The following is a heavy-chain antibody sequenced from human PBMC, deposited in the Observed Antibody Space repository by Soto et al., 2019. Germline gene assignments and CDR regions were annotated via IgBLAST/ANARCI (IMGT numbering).Heavy chain of an antibody. CDR3: ARGFFRRASTPNFDY. CDR2: INPVDSDT. Sequence: GESLKISCQGFGYSFTSFWIGWVRQMPGKGLEWMGIINPVDSDTRYSPSFQGQVTISVDKSITTAYLQWSSLKASDTAMYYCARGFFRRASTPNFDYWGLGTLVTVSS. D-gene: IGHD3-3*01. CDR1: GYSFTSFW. V-gene: IGHV5-51*01. J-gene: IGHJ4*02.